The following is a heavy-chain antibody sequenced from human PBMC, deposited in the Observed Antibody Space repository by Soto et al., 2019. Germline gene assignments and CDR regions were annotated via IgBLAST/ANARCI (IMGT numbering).Heavy chain of an antibody. J-gene: IGHJ4*02. CDR1: GYTFTGYY. Sequence: QVQLVQSGAEVTKPGASVKVSCKASGYTFTGYYMHWVRQAPGQGLEWMGWINPNSGGTNYAQKFQGSLTMPTATPFSTAYMELSRLRSDDTAVYYCAREEGYCSGGSCYSRRVFDYWGQGTLVTVSS. CDR3: AREEGYCSGGSCYSRRVFDY. D-gene: IGHD2-15*01. CDR2: INPNSGGT. V-gene: IGHV1-2*04.